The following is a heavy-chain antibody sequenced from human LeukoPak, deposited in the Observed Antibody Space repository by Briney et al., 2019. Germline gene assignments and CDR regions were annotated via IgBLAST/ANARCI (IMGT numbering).Heavy chain of an antibody. J-gene: IGHJ2*01. CDR2: IRYDGSNK. D-gene: IGHD3-3*01. Sequence: PGGSLRLSCAASGSTFSSYGMNWVRQAPGKGLEWVAFIRYDGSNKYYADSVKGRFTISRDNSKNTLYLQMNSLRAEDTAVYYCAKSPDFKLPWYFDLWGRGTLVTVSS. CDR3: AKSPDFKLPWYFDL. V-gene: IGHV3-30*02. CDR1: GSTFSSYG.